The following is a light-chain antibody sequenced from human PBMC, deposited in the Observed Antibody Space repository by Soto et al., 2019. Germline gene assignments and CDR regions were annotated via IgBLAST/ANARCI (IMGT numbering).Light chain of an antibody. Sequence: DIQMTQSPSTLSASIGDRVTITCRASQSISYWLAXXQQRPGKAPRLLIYKASSLQSGVPSRXSGXGSGTEFTLTFSSLRPDDFATHFCLQYNYYRLTFGGGTKVDIK. CDR1: QSISYW. CDR3: LQYNYYRLT. V-gene: IGKV1-5*03. CDR2: KAS. J-gene: IGKJ4*01.